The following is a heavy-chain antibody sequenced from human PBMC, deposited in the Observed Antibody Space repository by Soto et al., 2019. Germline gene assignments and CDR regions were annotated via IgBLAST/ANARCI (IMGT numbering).Heavy chain of an antibody. CDR3: ARAITGKFYWFDP. CDR1: GYTFTSYG. CDR2: ISAYNGNT. D-gene: IGHD1-20*01. V-gene: IGHV1-18*01. J-gene: IGHJ5*02. Sequence: ASVKVSCKASGYTFTSYGISWVRQAPGQGLEWMGWISAYNGNTNYSQKFQGRVTMTRDTSTSTAYMELSSLRSEDTAVYYCARAITGKFYWFDPWGQGTLVTVSS.